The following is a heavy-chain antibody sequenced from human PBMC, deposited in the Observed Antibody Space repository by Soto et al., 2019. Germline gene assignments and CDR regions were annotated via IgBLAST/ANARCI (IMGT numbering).Heavy chain of an antibody. CDR1: GFTFDDYA. CDR3: AKDKKPSYGYLDYFDY. J-gene: IGHJ4*02. V-gene: IGHV3-9*01. CDR2: ISWNSGSI. D-gene: IGHD5-18*01. Sequence: HPGGSLRLSCAASGFTFDDYAMHWVRQAPGKGLEWVSGISWNSGSIGYADSVKGRFTISRDNAKNSLYLQMNSLRAEDTALYYCAKDKKPSYGYLDYFDYWGQGTLVTVSS.